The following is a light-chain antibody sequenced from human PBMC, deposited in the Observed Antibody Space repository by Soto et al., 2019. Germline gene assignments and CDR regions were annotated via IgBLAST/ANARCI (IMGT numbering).Light chain of an antibody. CDR1: QSVSTR. J-gene: IGKJ1*01. CDR2: DAS. V-gene: IGKV1-5*01. CDR3: QQFNSYPWT. Sequence: IQMTQSPSSLSSSVRDRVTITCRASQSVSTRLAWHQQKPGKAPKLLIYDASSLESGVPSRFSGSGSGTEFTLTISSLQPDDFATYYCQQFNSYPWTFGQGTKVDIK.